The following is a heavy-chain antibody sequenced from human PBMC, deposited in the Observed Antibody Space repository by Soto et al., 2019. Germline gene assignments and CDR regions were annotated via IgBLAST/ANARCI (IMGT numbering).Heavy chain of an antibody. Sequence: PSETLSLTCTVSGVSLTSSSYYWGWIRQPPGKGLEWIGSIYFSGSTYYSPSLKSRVTLSVDTSRNQFSLTMNSLTATDTAVYYCVGSGRWETPQDYWGRGTLVTVSS. D-gene: IGHD1-26*01. J-gene: IGHJ4*02. CDR3: VGSGRWETPQDY. CDR1: GVSLTSSSYY. CDR2: IYFSGST. V-gene: IGHV4-39*01.